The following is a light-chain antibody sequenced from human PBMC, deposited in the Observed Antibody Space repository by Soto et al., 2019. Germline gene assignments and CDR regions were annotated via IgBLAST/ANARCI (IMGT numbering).Light chain of an antibody. Sequence: AIQMTQSPSSLSASIGDRVTITCRASQDIRNELGWYQQKPGKAPKLLISAASSLQDGVPSRFSGSGSGTDFTLTISSLRPKDFATYFCQQDYTSPRTFGKGPKLEIK. J-gene: IGKJ1*01. CDR3: QQDYTSPRT. CDR2: AAS. CDR1: QDIRNE. V-gene: IGKV1-6*01.